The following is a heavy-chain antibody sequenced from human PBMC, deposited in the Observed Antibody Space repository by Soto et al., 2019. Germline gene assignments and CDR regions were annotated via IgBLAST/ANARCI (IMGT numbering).Heavy chain of an antibody. V-gene: IGHV4-59*08. CDR3: ASLTLNDYGDYVGYFDY. CDR1: GGSISSYY. J-gene: IGHJ4*02. D-gene: IGHD4-17*01. CDR2: IYYSGST. Sequence: SETLSLTCTVSGGSISSYYWSWIRQPPGKGLEWIGYIYYSGSTNYNPSLKSRVTISVDTSKNQFSLKLSSVTAADTAVYYCASLTLNDYGDYVGYFDYWGQGTLVTVSS.